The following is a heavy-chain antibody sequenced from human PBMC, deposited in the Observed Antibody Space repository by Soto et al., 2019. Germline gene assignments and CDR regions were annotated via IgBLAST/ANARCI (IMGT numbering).Heavy chain of an antibody. J-gene: IGHJ6*01. Sequence: EASVKGSCKASGVTFRSYSISWVRHAPGQGLEWMGGIIPIFGTANYAQKFQGRVTITADESTSTAYMELSSLRSVDTAVYYCARSPDSSGYYPPGQYGMDVWGQGTTVTVSS. CDR1: GVTFRSYS. D-gene: IGHD3-22*01. CDR2: IIPIFGTA. V-gene: IGHV1-69*13. CDR3: ARSPDSSGYYPPGQYGMDV.